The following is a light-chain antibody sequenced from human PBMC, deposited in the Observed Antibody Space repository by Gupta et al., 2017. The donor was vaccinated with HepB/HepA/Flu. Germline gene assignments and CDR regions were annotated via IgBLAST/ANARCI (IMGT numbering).Light chain of an antibody. CDR2: STS. V-gene: IGLV7-43*01. CDR3: LLYYGGAQL. J-gene: IGLJ2*01. Sequence: QTLVTQAPPLTVSPGGTVTLPFASSTGAVTSCYYPNWFQQKPGQAPRALIYSTSKKHSWTPARFSGSLLGGKAALTLSGVQPEDEAEYYCLLYYGGAQLFGGGTKLTVL. CDR1: TGAVTSCYY.